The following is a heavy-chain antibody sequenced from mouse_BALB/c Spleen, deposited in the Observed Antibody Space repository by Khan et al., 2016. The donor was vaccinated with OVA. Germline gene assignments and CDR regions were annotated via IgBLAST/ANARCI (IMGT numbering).Heavy chain of an antibody. CDR3: ERDEYGYAMDY. CDR1: GDSITSGY. CDR2: IRYSGST. D-gene: IGHD1-1*01. J-gene: IGHJ4*01. Sequence: EVQLQESGPSLVKPSQTLSLICSVTGDSITSGYWNWIRKFSGNKLEYMGYIRYSGSTYYNPSLKSRISITRDTSKTQSYMQLNSVTTEDTATYYCERDEYGYAMDYWGQGTSVTVAS. V-gene: IGHV3-8*02.